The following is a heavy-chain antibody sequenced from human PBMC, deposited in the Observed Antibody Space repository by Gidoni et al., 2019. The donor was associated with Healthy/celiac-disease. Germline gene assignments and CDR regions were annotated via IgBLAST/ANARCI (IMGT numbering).Heavy chain of an antibody. CDR2: IYYSGST. CDR1: GGSISSYY. V-gene: IGHV4-59*01. D-gene: IGHD4-17*01. J-gene: IGHJ4*02. CDR3: ASLYGDYFEFDY. Sequence: QVQLQESGPGLVKPSETLSLTCTVSGGSISSYYWSWIRQPPGKGLEWIGYIYYSGSTNYNPSLKSRVTISVDTSKNQFSLKLSSVTAADTAVYYCASLYGDYFEFDYWGQGTLVTVSS.